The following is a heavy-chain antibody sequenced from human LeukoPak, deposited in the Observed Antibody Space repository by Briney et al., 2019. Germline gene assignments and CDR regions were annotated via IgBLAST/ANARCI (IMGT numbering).Heavy chain of an antibody. Sequence: SDTLSLTCSVSGGSISGYYWRWIREPPGKGLEWIETINFSGNRETTYYNPSLKSRVTISVDTSNNQVSLNLISVTSADTAVYYCARGSGPWGQGTLVAVSS. CDR2: INFSGNRETT. CDR3: ARGSGP. CDR1: GGSISGYY. V-gene: IGHV4-59*08. J-gene: IGHJ5*02.